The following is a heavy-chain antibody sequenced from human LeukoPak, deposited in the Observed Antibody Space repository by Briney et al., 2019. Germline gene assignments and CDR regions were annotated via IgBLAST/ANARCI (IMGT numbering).Heavy chain of an antibody. D-gene: IGHD3-22*01. Sequence: GGSLRLSCAASGFTFGNYGMNWVRQAPGKGLEWVANIKQDGSEKYYVDSVKGRFTISRDNAKNSLYLQMNSLRAEDTAVYYCARIRSSGFFLRDAFDIWGQGTMVTVSS. J-gene: IGHJ3*02. CDR1: GFTFGNYG. V-gene: IGHV3-7*01. CDR2: IKQDGSEK. CDR3: ARIRSSGFFLRDAFDI.